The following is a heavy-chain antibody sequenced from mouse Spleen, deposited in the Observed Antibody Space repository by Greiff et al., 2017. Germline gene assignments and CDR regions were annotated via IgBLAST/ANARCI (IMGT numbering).Heavy chain of an antibody. V-gene: IGHV5-4*01. CDR3: ARDDGYRGFDY. J-gene: IGHJ2*01. D-gene: IGHD2-3*01. Sequence: EVKLMESGGGLVKPGGSLKLSCAASGFTFSSYAMSWVRQTPEKRLEWVATISDGGSYTYYPDNVKGRFTISRDNAKNNLYLQMSHLKSEDTAMYYCARDDGYRGFDYWGQGTTLTVSS. CDR1: GFTFSSYA. CDR2: ISDGGSYT.